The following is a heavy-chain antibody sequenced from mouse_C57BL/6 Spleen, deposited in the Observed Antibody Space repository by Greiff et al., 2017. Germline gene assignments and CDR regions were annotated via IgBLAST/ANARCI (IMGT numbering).Heavy chain of an antibody. J-gene: IGHJ4*01. Sequence: QVQLQQSGAELVKPGASVKISCKASGYAFSSYWMNWVKQRPGKGLAWIGQIYPGDGDTNYNGKFKGQATLTADKSSSTAYMQLSSLTSEDSAVYFCARSDGNYPYYYAMDYWGQGTSVTVSS. CDR1: GYAFSSYW. D-gene: IGHD2-1*01. CDR3: ARSDGNYPYYYAMDY. CDR2: IYPGDGDT. V-gene: IGHV1-80*01.